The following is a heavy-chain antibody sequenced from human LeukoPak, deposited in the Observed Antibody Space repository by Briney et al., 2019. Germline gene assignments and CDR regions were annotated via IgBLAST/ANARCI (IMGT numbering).Heavy chain of an antibody. J-gene: IGHJ4*02. V-gene: IGHV4-59*01. D-gene: IGHD4-17*01. CDR1: GGPLRKLL. CDR3: ARTHDYGDYPTTYFDY. Sequence: LEALAPNCNVPGGPLRKLLRSWIRQPPRKGPGWIGYIYYSGSTNYNPSLKSRVTISVDTSKNQFSLKLSSVTAADTAVYYCARTHDYGDYPTTYFDYWGQGTLVTVSS. CDR2: IYYSGST.